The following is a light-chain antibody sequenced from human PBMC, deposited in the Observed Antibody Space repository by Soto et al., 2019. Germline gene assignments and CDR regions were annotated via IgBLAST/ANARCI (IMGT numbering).Light chain of an antibody. CDR1: QSITGW. CDR3: QQYDSILGT. Sequence: DIQMTQSPSTLSASVGDRVTITCRASQSITGWLAWYQQTPGKAPKLLMYDASTLETGVPSRFSGSGSGTEFTLTISNLQPDDFATYYCQQYDSILGTFGPGTKVDIK. J-gene: IGKJ1*01. V-gene: IGKV1-5*01. CDR2: DAS.